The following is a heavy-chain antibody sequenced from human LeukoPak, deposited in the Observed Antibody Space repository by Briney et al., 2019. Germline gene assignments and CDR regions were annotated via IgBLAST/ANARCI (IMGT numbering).Heavy chain of an antibody. V-gene: IGHV3-30*02. CDR1: GFTFSSYS. J-gene: IGHJ4*02. CDR3: ARDSAAMASLFDY. CDR2: IRYDGSNK. D-gene: IGHD5-18*01. Sequence: QPGGSLRLSCAASGFTFSSYSLNWVRQAPGKGLEWVAFIRYDGSNKYYADSVKGRFTISRDNSKNTLCLQMNSLRAEDTAVYYCARDSAAMASLFDYWGQGTLVTVSS.